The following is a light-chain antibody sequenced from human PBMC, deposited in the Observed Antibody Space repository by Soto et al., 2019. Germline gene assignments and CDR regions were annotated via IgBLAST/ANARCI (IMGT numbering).Light chain of an antibody. CDR1: QTISSW. CDR2: KAS. J-gene: IGKJ1*01. V-gene: IGKV1-5*03. CDR3: QHYNTYSEA. Sequence: DIQMTQSPSTLSGSVGDRVTITCRASQTISSWLAWYQQKPGKAPKLLIYKASTLKSGVPSRFSGSGSGTEFTLTISSLQPDDFATYYRQHYNTYSEASGQGTKVEI.